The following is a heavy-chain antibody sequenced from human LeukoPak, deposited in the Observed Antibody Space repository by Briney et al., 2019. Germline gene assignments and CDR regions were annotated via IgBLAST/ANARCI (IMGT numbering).Heavy chain of an antibody. D-gene: IGHD2/OR15-2a*01. V-gene: IGHV3-21*01. CDR2: ISSDSSYI. Sequence: GGSLRLSCAASGFTFSSYGMHWVRQAPGKGLEWVSSISSDSSYIYYADSLKGRFTISRDNAKNSLYLQMNSLSTEDTAVYYCARDFRRISEYWGQGTLVTVSS. CDR3: ARDFRRISEY. CDR1: GFTFSSYG. J-gene: IGHJ4*02.